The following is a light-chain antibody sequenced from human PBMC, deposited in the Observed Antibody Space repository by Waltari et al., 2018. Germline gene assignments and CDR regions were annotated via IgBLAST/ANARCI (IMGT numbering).Light chain of an antibody. CDR2: GKN. CDR3: NSRDSSSSHQL. V-gene: IGLV3-19*01. CDR1: GLRSFY. Sequence: SSELTQDPVVSVALGQTVRITCQGDGLRSFYASWYQQKPGQAPILVIYGKNNRPSGIPDRFSGSTSGNTASLTITGAQAEDEADYYCNSRDSSSSHQLFGGGTKLTVL. J-gene: IGLJ2*01.